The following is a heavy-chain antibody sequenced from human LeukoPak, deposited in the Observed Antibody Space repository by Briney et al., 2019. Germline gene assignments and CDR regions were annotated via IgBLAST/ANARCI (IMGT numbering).Heavy chain of an antibody. CDR1: GGSFSGYY. J-gene: IGHJ4*02. D-gene: IGHD5-18*01. CDR3: ARSRIQLCYDY. Sequence: SETLSLTCAVYGGSFSGYYWSWIRQPPGKGLEWIGEINHSGSTNYNPSLKSRVTLSVDTSKNQFSLKLSSVTAADTAVYYCARSRIQLCYDYWGQGTLVTVSS. V-gene: IGHV4-34*01. CDR2: INHSGST.